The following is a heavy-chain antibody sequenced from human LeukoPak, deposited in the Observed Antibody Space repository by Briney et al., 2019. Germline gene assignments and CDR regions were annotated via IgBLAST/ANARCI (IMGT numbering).Heavy chain of an antibody. Sequence: PGGSLRLSCAASGFTFSSYEMNWVRQAPGKGLEWVSYISSSSSYIYYADSVKGRFTISRDNAKNSLYLQMNSLRAEDTAVYYCARVEGSSWYYFDYWGQGTLVTVSS. CDR2: ISSSSSYI. V-gene: IGHV3-21*05. CDR3: ARVEGSSWYYFDY. CDR1: GFTFSSYE. D-gene: IGHD6-13*01. J-gene: IGHJ4*02.